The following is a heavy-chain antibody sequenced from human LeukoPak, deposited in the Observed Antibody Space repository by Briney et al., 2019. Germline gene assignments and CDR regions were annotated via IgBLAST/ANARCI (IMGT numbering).Heavy chain of an antibody. V-gene: IGHV1-8*03. D-gene: IGHD2-15*01. CDR2: MNPNSGNT. CDR1: GYTFTSYD. Sequence: GASVKVSCKASGYTFTSYDINWVRQATGQGLEGMGWMNPNSGNTGYAQKFPGRVTITRNTSISTAYMELSSLRSEDTAVYYCARGYCSGGSCYSYDDAFDIWGQGTMVTVSS. CDR3: ARGYCSGGSCYSYDDAFDI. J-gene: IGHJ3*02.